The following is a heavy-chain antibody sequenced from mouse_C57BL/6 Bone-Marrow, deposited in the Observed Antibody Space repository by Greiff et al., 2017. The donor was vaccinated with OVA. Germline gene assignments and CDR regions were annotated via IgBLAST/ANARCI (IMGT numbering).Heavy chain of an antibody. CDR2: IDPKSGGT. CDR3: AREGEGFYYGYDGGFAY. V-gene: IGHV1-72*01. J-gene: IGHJ3*01. D-gene: IGHD2-2*01. CDR1: GYTFTSYW. Sequence: QVQLQQSGAELVKPGASVKLSCKASGYTFTSYWMHWVQQRPGRGLEWIGRIDPKSGGTKYNEKFKSKATLTVEKPSSTAYMQLSSLTSEDSAVYYCAREGEGFYYGYDGGFAYWGKGTLVTVSA.